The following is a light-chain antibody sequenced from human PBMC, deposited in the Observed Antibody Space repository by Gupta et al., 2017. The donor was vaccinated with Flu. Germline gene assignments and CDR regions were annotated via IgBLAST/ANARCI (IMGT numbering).Light chain of an antibody. CDR1: QSVSSN. Sequence: PATLSVSPGERATLSCRASQSVSSNLAWYQQKPGQAPRLLIYGASTRATGIPARCSGSGSGTEFTLTISSLQSEDFAVYYCQQYNNWPLTFGGGTKVEIK. CDR3: QQYNNWPLT. V-gene: IGKV3-15*01. J-gene: IGKJ4*01. CDR2: GAS.